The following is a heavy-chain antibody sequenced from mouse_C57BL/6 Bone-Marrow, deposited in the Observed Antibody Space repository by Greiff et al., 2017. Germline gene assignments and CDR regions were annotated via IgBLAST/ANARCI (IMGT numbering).Heavy chain of an antibody. Sequence: VQRVESGAELVRPGTSVKVSCKASGYAFTNYLIEWVKQRPGQGLEWIGVINPGSGGTNYNEKFKGKATLTADKSSSTAYMQLSSLTSEDSAVYFCARSVYYDYDGVFFAYWGQGTLVTVSA. D-gene: IGHD2-4*01. J-gene: IGHJ3*01. V-gene: IGHV1-54*01. CDR2: INPGSGGT. CDR3: ARSVYYDYDGVFFAY. CDR1: GYAFTNYL.